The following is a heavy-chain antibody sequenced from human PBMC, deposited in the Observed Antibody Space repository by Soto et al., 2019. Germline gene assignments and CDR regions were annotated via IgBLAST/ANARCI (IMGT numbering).Heavy chain of an antibody. V-gene: IGHV4-34*01. CDR2: INHSGST. D-gene: IGHD1-26*01. CDR3: ARGQSYFA. J-gene: IGHJ5*02. Sequence: PSETLSLTCAVYGGSFSGYYWSWIRQPPGKGLEWIGEINHSGSTNYNPSLKSRVTISVDTSKNQFSLKLSSVTAADTAVYYCARGQSYFAWGQGTLVTVFS. CDR1: GGSFSGYY.